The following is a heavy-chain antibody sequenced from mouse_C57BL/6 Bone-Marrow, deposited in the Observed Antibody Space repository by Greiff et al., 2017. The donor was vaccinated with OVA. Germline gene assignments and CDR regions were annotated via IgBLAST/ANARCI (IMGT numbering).Heavy chain of an antibody. D-gene: IGHD2-3*01. V-gene: IGHV1-4*01. J-gene: IGHJ1*03. CDR1: GYTFTSYT. CDR3: ARDGYWYFDV. CDR2: INPSSGYT. Sequence: VKLMESGAELARPGASVKMSCKASGYTFTSYTMHWVKQRPGQGLEWIGYINPSSGYTKYNQKFKDKATLTADKSSSTAYMQRSSLTSEDSAVYYCARDGYWYFDVWGTGTTVTVSS.